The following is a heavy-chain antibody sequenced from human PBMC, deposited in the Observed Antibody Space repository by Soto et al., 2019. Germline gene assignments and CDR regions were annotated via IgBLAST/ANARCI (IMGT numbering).Heavy chain of an antibody. J-gene: IGHJ4*02. D-gene: IGHD6-13*01. CDR2: ISWNSGSI. CDR1: GFTFDDYA. CDR3: AKDLMRNGRSWYFDY. V-gene: IGHV3-9*01. Sequence: EVQLVESGGGLVQPGRSLRLSCAASGFTFDDYAMHWVRQAPGKGLEWVSGISWNSGSIGYADSVKGRFTISRDNAKNSLYLQMNSLRAEDTALYYCAKDLMRNGRSWYFDYWGQGTLVTVSS.